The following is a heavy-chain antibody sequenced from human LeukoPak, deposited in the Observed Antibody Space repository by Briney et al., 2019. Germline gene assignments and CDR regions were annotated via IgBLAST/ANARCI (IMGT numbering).Heavy chain of an antibody. D-gene: IGHD3-10*01. Sequence: ASVKVSCKASGNSFNKYAITWVRQAPGQGLEWMGEFIPIFGTAEYAKKFQGRVTITADKSTSTAYMDLNSLRSEDTAVYYCTRGGFGELYHFDYWGQGTLVTVSS. CDR2: FIPIFGTA. CDR1: GNSFNKYA. V-gene: IGHV1-69*06. CDR3: TRGGFGELYHFDY. J-gene: IGHJ4*02.